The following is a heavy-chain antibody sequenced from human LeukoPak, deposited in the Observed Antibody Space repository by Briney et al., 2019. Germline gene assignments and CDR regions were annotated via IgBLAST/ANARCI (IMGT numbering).Heavy chain of an antibody. CDR2: IYYSGGT. J-gene: IGHJ4*02. D-gene: IGHD3-10*01. Sequence: PSETLSLTCTVSGGSISSYYWSWIGRPPGKGLEGIGYIYYSGGTNYNPSLKSRVTISVDTSKNQFSLKLSSVTAADTAVYYCARGPPRYGSGDYYFDYWGQGTLVTVSS. V-gene: IGHV4-59*13. CDR3: ARGPPRYGSGDYYFDY. CDR1: GGSISSYY.